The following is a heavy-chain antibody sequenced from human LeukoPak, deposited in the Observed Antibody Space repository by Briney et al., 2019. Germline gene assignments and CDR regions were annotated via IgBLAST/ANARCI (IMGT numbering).Heavy chain of an antibody. CDR2: IYYRGST. D-gene: IGHD3-10*01. J-gene: IGHJ4*02. Sequence: PSETLSLTCTVSGGSISSSSNYWGWIRQPPGKGLEWIGSIYYRGSTYYNPSLKSRVTISVDTSKNQFSLKLSSVTAADTAVYYCARARGLGITMVRGGFYFDYWGQGTLVTVSS. CDR1: GGSISSSSNY. CDR3: ARARGLGITMVRGGFYFDY. V-gene: IGHV4-39*07.